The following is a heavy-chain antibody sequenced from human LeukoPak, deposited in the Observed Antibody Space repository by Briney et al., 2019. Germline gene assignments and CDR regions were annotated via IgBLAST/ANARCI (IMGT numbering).Heavy chain of an antibody. Sequence: PGGSLRLSCVASGFSMSNHWMHWARLAPGKGLVWVSRIDERGKNTMYADSVKGRFSISKDNAKNTVNLQMNSLRAEDTGVYYCIRDEALWRLDYWGQGTLVTVSS. CDR2: IDERGKNT. V-gene: IGHV3-74*03. CDR3: IRDEALWRLDY. D-gene: IGHD2-21*01. J-gene: IGHJ4*02. CDR1: GFSMSNHW.